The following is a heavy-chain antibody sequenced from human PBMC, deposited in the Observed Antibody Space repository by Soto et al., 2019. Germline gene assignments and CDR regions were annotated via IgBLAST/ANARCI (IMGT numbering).Heavy chain of an antibody. J-gene: IGHJ4*02. D-gene: IGHD2-8*02. Sequence: TSETLSLTCTVSGGAFSTSSYYWGWIRQPPGKGLEWIGSIHSSGSTYYNPPLESRVTISGDTSKRQFSLRLNSVTAADTAIYYSARQSTGGGYYSDYWGRGTLVTVSS. CDR2: IHSSGST. CDR3: ARQSTGGGYYSDY. V-gene: IGHV4-39*01. CDR1: GGAFSTSSYY.